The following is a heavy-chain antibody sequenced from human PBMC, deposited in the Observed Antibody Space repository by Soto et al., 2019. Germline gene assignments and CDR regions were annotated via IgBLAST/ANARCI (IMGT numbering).Heavy chain of an antibody. CDR1: GFTFSSYA. J-gene: IGHJ6*02. D-gene: IGHD5-12*01. Sequence: QLGGSLRLSCSASGFTFSSYAMHWVRQAPGKGLEYVSAISSNGGSTYYADSVTGRFTISRDNSKNTLYLQMSSLRAEDTAVYYCVKGFSGYDGGYYYYSGMDVWGQGTTVTVSS. V-gene: IGHV3-64D*06. CDR3: VKGFSGYDGGYYYYSGMDV. CDR2: ISSNGGST.